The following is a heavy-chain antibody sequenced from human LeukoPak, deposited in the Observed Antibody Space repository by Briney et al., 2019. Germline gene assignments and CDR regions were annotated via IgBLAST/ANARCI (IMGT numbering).Heavy chain of an antibody. Sequence: SQTLSLTCAVSGGSISSGGYSWSWIRQPPGKGLEWIGYIYHSGSTYYNPSLKSRVTISVDTSKNQFSLKLSSVTAADTAVYYCARGHYYGSGSYPFYYYYYGMDVWGQGTTVTVSS. CDR3: ARGHYYGSGSYPFYYYYYGMDV. CDR2: IYHSGST. D-gene: IGHD3-10*01. J-gene: IGHJ6*02. V-gene: IGHV4-30-2*01. CDR1: GGSISSGGYS.